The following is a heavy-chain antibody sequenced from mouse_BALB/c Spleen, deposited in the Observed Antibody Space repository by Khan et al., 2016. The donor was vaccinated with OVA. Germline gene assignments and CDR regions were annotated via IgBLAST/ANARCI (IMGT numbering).Heavy chain of an antibody. CDR3: ARPADDGYYDY. D-gene: IGHD2-3*01. V-gene: IGHV1S137*01. CDR1: GYTFTDYA. Sequence: QVQLQQSGPELVRPGVSVKISCKGSGYTFTDYAMYWVKQSHAKSLEWIGLISTYSGSTNYNQKFKGKVTMTVDKSSSAAYMELARLTSEDSAIYYCARPADDGYYDYWGQGTALIVSS. CDR2: ISTYSGST. J-gene: IGHJ2*01.